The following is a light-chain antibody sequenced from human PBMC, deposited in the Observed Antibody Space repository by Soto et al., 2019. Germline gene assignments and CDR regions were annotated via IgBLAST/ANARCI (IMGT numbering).Light chain of an antibody. CDR1: QSVSSSY. Sequence: EIVLTQSPGTLSLSPGERATLSCRASQSVSSSYLAWYQQKPGQAPRLLIYGASSRATGIPDRFSGSGSGTDFTLTISRLEPEEFAVYYCQQYGSTVNTFGQGTKLEIK. V-gene: IGKV3-20*01. CDR3: QQYGSTVNT. J-gene: IGKJ2*01. CDR2: GAS.